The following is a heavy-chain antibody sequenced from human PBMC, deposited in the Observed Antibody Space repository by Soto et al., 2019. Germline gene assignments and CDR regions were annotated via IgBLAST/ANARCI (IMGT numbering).Heavy chain of an antibody. CDR2: IYHSGST. CDR1: GGSISSSGYY. D-gene: IGHD3-10*01. J-gene: IGHJ4*02. V-gene: IGHV4-31*03. CDR3: ARGGYGSGNSVNY. Sequence: QVQLQETGPGLVKPSQTLSLTCTVSGGSISSSGYYWSWIRQHPGKGLEWIGYIYHSGSTYYNPSLKSRVTISVDTSKNLFSLKMSSVTAADTAVYYCARGGYGSGNSVNYWGQGALVTVSS.